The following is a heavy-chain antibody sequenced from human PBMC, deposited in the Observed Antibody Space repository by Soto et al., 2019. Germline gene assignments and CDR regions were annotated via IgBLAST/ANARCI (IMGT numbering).Heavy chain of an antibody. CDR2: IYHSGST. J-gene: IGHJ3*02. CDR1: SGSISSSNW. CDR3: ARAFLFCSGGSCYSGAFDI. V-gene: IGHV4-4*02. D-gene: IGHD2-15*01. Sequence: QVQLQESGPGLVKPSGTLSLTCAVSSGSISSSNWWSWVRQPPGKGLEWIGEIYHSGSTNYNPSLKSRVTISVDKSKNQFSLTLSSVTAADTAVYYCARAFLFCSGGSCYSGAFDIWGQGTMVTVSS.